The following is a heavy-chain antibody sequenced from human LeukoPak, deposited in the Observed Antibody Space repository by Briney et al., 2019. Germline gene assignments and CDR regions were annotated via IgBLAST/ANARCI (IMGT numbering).Heavy chain of an antibody. Sequence: GESLRISCKGSGYSLTSYWISWVRQMPGKGLEWMGRIDPSDSYTNYSPSFQGHVTISADKSISTAYLQWSSLKASDTAMYYCARHSLPVLRYFDWPHMDVWGKGTTVTVSS. V-gene: IGHV5-10-1*01. CDR3: ARHSLPVLRYFDWPHMDV. CDR2: IDPSDSYT. D-gene: IGHD3-9*01. J-gene: IGHJ6*04. CDR1: GYSLTSYW.